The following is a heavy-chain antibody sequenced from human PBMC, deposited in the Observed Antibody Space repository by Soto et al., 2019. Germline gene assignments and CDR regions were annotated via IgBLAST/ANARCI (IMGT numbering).Heavy chain of an antibody. J-gene: IGHJ4*02. Sequence: VASVKVSCKVSGYTLTELSIHWVRQAPGKGLEWMGNFDPEDGETVYAQKFQGRVTMTEDTSTDTAYMELSSLRSEDTAVYYCATSNQRITVFGVVVDFDHWGQGTLVTVSS. D-gene: IGHD3-3*01. CDR3: ATSNQRITVFGVVVDFDH. CDR1: GYTLTELS. V-gene: IGHV1-24*01. CDR2: FDPEDGET.